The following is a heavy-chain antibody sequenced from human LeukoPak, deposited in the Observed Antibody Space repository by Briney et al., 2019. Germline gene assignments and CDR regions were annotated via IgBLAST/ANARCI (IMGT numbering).Heavy chain of an antibody. CDR1: GGSISSSSYY. J-gene: IGHJ4*02. CDR3: ARDNPYGSGTDY. CDR2: IYYSGST. D-gene: IGHD3-10*01. Sequence: SETLPLTCTVSGGSISSSSYYWGWIRQPPGKGLEWIGSIYYSGSTYYNPSLKSRVTISIDTSKNQFSLKVNSVTAADTAVYYCARDNPYGSGTDYWGQGTLVTVSS. V-gene: IGHV4-39*07.